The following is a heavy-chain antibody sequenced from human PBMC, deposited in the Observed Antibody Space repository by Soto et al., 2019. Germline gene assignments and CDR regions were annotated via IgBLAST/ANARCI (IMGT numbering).Heavy chain of an antibody. Sequence: GGSLRLSCAASGFTFSSYSMNWVRQAPGKGLEWVSSISSSSSYIYYADSVNGRFTISRDNAKNSLYLQMNSLRAEDTAVYYCARAPTGELYYDSSGGYYYYMDVWGKGTTVTVSS. CDR3: ARAPTGELYYDSSGGYYYYMDV. J-gene: IGHJ6*03. V-gene: IGHV3-21*01. CDR1: GFTFSSYS. CDR2: ISSSSSYI. D-gene: IGHD3-22*01.